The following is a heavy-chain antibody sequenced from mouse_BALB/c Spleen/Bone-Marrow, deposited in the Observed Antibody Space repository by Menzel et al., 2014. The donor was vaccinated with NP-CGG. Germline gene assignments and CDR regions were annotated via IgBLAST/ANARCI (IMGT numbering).Heavy chain of an antibody. J-gene: IGHJ4*01. V-gene: IGHV5-6-4*01. CDR1: GFTFSSYT. D-gene: IGHD2-3*01. Sequence: EVKLMESGGGLVKPGGSRKLSCAASGFTFSSYTMSWVRQTPEKRLEWVATISRGGSYTYYPDSVKGRFTISRDNAKNTLYLQMSSLKSEDTAMYYCTRDLYDGYSYYAMDYWGQGTSVTVSS. CDR2: ISRGGSYT. CDR3: TRDLYDGYSYYAMDY.